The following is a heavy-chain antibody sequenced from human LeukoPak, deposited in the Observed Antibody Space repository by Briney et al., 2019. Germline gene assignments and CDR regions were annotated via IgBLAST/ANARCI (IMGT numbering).Heavy chain of an antibody. D-gene: IGHD3-16*02. CDR3: ASRMMTFGGVIRYDAFDI. V-gene: IGHV4-59*08. Sequence: SETLSLTCTVSGGSISSYYWSWIRQPPGKGLEWIGYIYDSGNTNYNPSLKSRVTISVDTSKNQFSLKLSSVTAADTAVYYCASRMMTFGGVIRYDAFDIWGQGTMVTVSS. J-gene: IGHJ3*02. CDR2: IYDSGNT. CDR1: GGSISSYY.